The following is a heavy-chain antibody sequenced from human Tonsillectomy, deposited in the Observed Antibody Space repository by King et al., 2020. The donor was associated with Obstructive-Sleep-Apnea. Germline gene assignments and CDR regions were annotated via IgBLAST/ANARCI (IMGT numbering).Heavy chain of an antibody. CDR3: ARTHYDILTGYNRYFDL. D-gene: IGHD3-9*01. J-gene: IGHJ2*01. CDR1: GGAISSGGNC. Sequence: QLQESGPGLVKPSQTLSLPCTVSGGAISSGGNCWSWLRQHPGKGLECMGYVYDSGSTYYHPSLKRRVTISVDMSKNQFSLKLRSVTAADTAVYYCARTHYDILTGYNRYFDLWGRGTLVTVSS. V-gene: IGHV4-31*03. CDR2: VYDSGST.